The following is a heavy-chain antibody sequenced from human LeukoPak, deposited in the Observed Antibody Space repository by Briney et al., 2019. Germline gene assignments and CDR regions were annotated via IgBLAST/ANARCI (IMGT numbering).Heavy chain of an antibody. Sequence: SDTLSLTCTVSGDSLNSSTYYWGWVRQPPGKGLEYIGSVFYSGNSYYNPPLKGRVTLSIDTSKNHFSLRLSSVTAADTAVYYCARSLFRIAARPHFDYWGRGTLVTVSS. CDR2: VFYSGNS. CDR1: GDSLNSSTYY. CDR3: ARSLFRIAARPHFDY. D-gene: IGHD6-6*01. V-gene: IGHV4-39*02. J-gene: IGHJ4*02.